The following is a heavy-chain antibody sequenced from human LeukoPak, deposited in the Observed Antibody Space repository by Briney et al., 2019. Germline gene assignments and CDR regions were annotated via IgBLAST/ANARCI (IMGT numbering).Heavy chain of an antibody. CDR2: ISGSGGST. V-gene: IGHV3-23*01. Sequence: PGGSLRLSCAASGFTFSSYAMSWVRQAPGKGLEWVSAISGSGGSTDYADSVKGRFTISRDNSKNTLYLQMNSLRAEDTAVYYCAKVPHSMLGMNPWGQGTLVTVSS. J-gene: IGHJ5*02. CDR1: GFTFSSYA. CDR3: AKVPHSMLGMNP. D-gene: IGHD2-8*01.